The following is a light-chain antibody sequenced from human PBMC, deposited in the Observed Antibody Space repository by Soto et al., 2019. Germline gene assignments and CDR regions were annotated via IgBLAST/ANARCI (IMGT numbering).Light chain of an antibody. CDR2: DVS. CDR3: KSYKSRSTYV. CDR1: SSDVGGYNS. V-gene: IGLV2-14*03. J-gene: IGLJ1*01. Sequence: QSVLTQPASVSGSPGQSITISCTGTSSDVGGYNSVSWYQHHPGKAPKLMIYDVSNRSSGVSSRFSGSKSDNTASLTISGLQAEDEADYYCKSYKSRSTYVFGTGTKVTVL.